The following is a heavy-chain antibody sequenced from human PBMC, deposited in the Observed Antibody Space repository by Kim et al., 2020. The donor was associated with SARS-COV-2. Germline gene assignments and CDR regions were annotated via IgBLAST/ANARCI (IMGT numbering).Heavy chain of an antibody. CDR2: FDPEDGET. Sequence: ASVKVSCKVSGYTLTELSMHWVRQAPGKGLEWMGGFDPEDGETIYAQKFQGRVTMTEDTSTDTAYMELSSLRSEDTAVYYCATVHNRLRYYYYGMDVWGQGTTVTVSS. CDR3: ATVHNRLRYYYYGMDV. J-gene: IGHJ6*02. D-gene: IGHD1-1*01. V-gene: IGHV1-24*01. CDR1: GYTLTELS.